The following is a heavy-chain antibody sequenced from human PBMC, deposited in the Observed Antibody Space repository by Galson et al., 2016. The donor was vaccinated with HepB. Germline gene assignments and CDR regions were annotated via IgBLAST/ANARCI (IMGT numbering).Heavy chain of an antibody. CDR3: ARVPHLTDFWSGYLEYYYYGMDV. Sequence: LSLTCTVSGGSVSSGSYYWSWIWQPPGKGLEWIGYIYYSGSTNYNPSLKSRVTISVDTSKNQFSLKLSSVTAADTAVYYCARVPHLTDFWSGYLEYYYYGMDVWGQGTTFTVSS. J-gene: IGHJ6*02. CDR2: IYYSGST. V-gene: IGHV4-61*01. D-gene: IGHD3-3*01. CDR1: GGSVSSGSYY.